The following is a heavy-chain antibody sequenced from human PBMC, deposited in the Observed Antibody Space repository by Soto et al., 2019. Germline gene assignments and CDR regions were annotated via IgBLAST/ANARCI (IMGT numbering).Heavy chain of an antibody. CDR3: APGVRTGFYGMDV. Sequence: QVQLVQSGAEVKKPGSSVKVSCKASGGTLSNYALSWVRQAPGQGLEWVGGIIPIFGTSNYAQHFQGRVTITAEESPIIAYMELSSMRVEDTAVDYCAPGVRTGFYGMDVWGQGTTVTVSS. CDR2: IIPIFGTS. J-gene: IGHJ6*02. V-gene: IGHV1-69*01. CDR1: GGTLSNYA. D-gene: IGHD3-10*01.